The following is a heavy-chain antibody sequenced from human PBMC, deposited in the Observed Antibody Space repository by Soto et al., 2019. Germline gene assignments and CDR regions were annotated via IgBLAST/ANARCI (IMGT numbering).Heavy chain of an antibody. Sequence: QVQLVESGGGVVQPGRSLRLSCAASGFTFSSYAMHWVRQAPVKGLEWVAVISYDGSNKYYADSVKGRFTISRDNSKNTLYLQMNSLRAEDTAVYYCARADRSITIFGVVILAGYFDYWGQGTLVTVSS. CDR1: GFTFSSYA. V-gene: IGHV3-30-3*01. CDR3: ARADRSITIFGVVILAGYFDY. J-gene: IGHJ4*02. D-gene: IGHD3-3*01. CDR2: ISYDGSNK.